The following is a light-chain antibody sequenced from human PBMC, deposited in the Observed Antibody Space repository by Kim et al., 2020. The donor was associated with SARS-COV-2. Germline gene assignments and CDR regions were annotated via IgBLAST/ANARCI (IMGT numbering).Light chain of an antibody. Sequence: GQRVIISCSGSSTNIGSNLVNWFQQLPGTAPKLLIYSNNQRPSGVPDRFSASKSGTSASLAISGLQSEDEADYYCAAWDDSLNGWVFGGGTQLTVL. V-gene: IGLV1-44*01. J-gene: IGLJ3*02. CDR2: SNN. CDR3: AAWDDSLNGWV. CDR1: STNIGSNL.